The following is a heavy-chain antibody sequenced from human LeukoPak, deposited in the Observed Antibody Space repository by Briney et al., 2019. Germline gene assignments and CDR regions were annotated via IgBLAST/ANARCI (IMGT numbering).Heavy chain of an antibody. Sequence: SETLSLTCTVSGGSISSGSYYWSWIRQPAGTGLEWIGRIYTSGSTSYNPSLKSRVTISVDTSKNQFSLKLSSVTAADTAVYYCARAYYDFWSGEVPGWFDPWGQGTLVTVSS. CDR3: ARAYYDFWSGEVPGWFDP. V-gene: IGHV4-61*02. CDR1: GGSISSGSYY. J-gene: IGHJ5*02. D-gene: IGHD3-3*01. CDR2: IYTSGST.